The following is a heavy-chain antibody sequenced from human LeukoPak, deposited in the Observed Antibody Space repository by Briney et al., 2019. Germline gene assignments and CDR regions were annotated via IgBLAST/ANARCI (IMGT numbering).Heavy chain of an antibody. Sequence: PGGSLRLSCAASGFTFRTYAMSWVRQAPGEGLEWVSGIIGNAASTYYADSVKGRFTISRDNSKNTLYLQMNSLRAEDTAIYYCAKDRVPDGAWKIDYWGQGTLVTVSS. J-gene: IGHJ4*01. V-gene: IGHV3-23*01. CDR2: IIGNAAST. CDR3: AKDRVPDGAWKIDY. CDR1: GFTFRTYA. D-gene: IGHD1-1*01.